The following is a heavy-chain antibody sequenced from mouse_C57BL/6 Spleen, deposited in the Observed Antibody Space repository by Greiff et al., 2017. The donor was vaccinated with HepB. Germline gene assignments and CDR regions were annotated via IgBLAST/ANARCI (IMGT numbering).Heavy chain of an antibody. J-gene: IGHJ1*03. Sequence: EVMLVESGGGLVKPGGSLKLSCAASGFTFSDYGMHWVRQAPEKGLEWVAYISSGSSTIYYADTVKGRFTISRDNAKNTLFLQMTSLRSEDTAMYYCARKDYHWYFDVWGTGTTVTVSS. CDR1: GFTFSDYG. V-gene: IGHV5-17*01. D-gene: IGHD2-4*01. CDR3: ARKDYHWYFDV. CDR2: ISSGSSTI.